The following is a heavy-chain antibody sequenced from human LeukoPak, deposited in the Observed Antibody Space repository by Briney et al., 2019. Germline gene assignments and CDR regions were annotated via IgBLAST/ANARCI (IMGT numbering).Heavy chain of an antibody. V-gene: IGHV4-59*08. J-gene: IGHJ5*02. Sequence: PSETLSLTCTVSGGSISTYYWSWIRQPPGKGLEWIGYIFYSGSTNYNPSLKSRVTISVDTSKNQFSLKLSSVTAADTAVYYCARHSRYNNWFDPWGQGTLVTVSS. CDR1: GGSISTYY. D-gene: IGHD3-9*01. CDR3: ARHSRYNNWFDP. CDR2: IFYSGST.